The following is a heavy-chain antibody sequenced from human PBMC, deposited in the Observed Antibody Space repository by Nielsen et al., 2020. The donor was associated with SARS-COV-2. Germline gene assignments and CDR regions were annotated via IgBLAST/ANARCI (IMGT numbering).Heavy chain of an antibody. CDR3: AKGPNLLRYLQWFSS. D-gene: IGHD3-9*01. CDR2: ISGSGVGK. V-gene: IGHV3-23*01. Sequence: GESLKISCVASGFTFSNYAMSWVRQAPGKGLEWVSVISGSGVGKIYADSVKGRFTISRDNSNNTLYLQMNGVRADDTAEYYCAKGPNLLRYLQWFSSWGQGTLVTVSS. CDR1: GFTFSNYA. J-gene: IGHJ5*01.